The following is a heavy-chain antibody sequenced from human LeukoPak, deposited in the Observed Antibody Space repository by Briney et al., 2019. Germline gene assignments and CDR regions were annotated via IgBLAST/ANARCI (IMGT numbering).Heavy chain of an antibody. V-gene: IGHV3-30*02. J-gene: IGHJ4*02. CDR3: AKDGPYSGSYYYFDY. D-gene: IGHD1-26*01. CDR1: GFTFSSYG. CDR2: IRYDGSNK. Sequence: GGSLRLSCAASGFTFSSYGMHWVRQAPGKGLEWVAFIRYDGSNKYYADSVKGRFTISRDNSKNTLYLQMNSLRAEDTAVYYCAKDGPYSGSYYYFDYWGQGTLVTVSS.